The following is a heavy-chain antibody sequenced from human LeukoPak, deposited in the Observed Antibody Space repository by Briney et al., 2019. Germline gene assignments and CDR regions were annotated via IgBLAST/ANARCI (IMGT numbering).Heavy chain of an antibody. CDR3: ASQRRVDLGYAFNL. CDR1: GFTVSSNY. Sequence: GGSLRLSCAASGFTVSSNYMNWVRQAPGKGLEWVSVIYSGGSAYYADSVKGRFTISRDNSKNMLYLQLNSLRADDTALYYCASQRRVDLGYAFNLWGQGTMVTVSS. CDR2: IYSGGSA. J-gene: IGHJ3*01. V-gene: IGHV3-66*04. D-gene: IGHD3-9*01.